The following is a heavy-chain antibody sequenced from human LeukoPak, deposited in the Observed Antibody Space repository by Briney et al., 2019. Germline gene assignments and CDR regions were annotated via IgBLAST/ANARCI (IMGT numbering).Heavy chain of an antibody. CDR3: ARAVTGGDY. Sequence: SLKVSCKASGYSFTSRGINWVRQAPGQGLEWMGYINTYNGNTNYEQKFQGRVTMTTDTSTSTIYMELRSLRSDDTAVYYCARAVTGGDYWGQGTLVTVSS. CDR2: INTYNGNT. J-gene: IGHJ4*02. CDR1: GYSFTSRG. V-gene: IGHV1-18*01. D-gene: IGHD6-19*01.